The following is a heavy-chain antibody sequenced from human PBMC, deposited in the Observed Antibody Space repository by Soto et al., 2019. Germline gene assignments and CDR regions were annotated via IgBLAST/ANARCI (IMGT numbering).Heavy chain of an antibody. J-gene: IGHJ5*02. D-gene: IGHD1-7*01. CDR2: IYYIGAY. CDR3: ARTPETRDWLDP. CDR1: GASVSSYY. V-gene: IGHV4-59*02. Sequence: PSETLSLTCSVSGASVSSYYWSWCRQPPGKGLEWIGYIYYIGAYNYNPSLKSRVTISVDTSKNQFSLKLTSVTAADTAVYYCARTPETRDWLDPWGQGTLVTVSS.